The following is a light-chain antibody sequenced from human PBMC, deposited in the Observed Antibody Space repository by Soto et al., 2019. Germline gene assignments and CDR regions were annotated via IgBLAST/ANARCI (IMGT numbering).Light chain of an antibody. J-gene: IGKJ5*01. CDR3: QQYGGAPRST. CDR1: QSVSSY. V-gene: IGKV3-20*01. Sequence: EIVLTQSPGTLSLSPGERATLSCRASQSVSSYLAWYQQKPGQAPRLLIYGASSRATGIPDRFSGSGSGTDFTLIISRREPEDFAVYYCQQYGGAPRSTFGQGTRLEIK. CDR2: GAS.